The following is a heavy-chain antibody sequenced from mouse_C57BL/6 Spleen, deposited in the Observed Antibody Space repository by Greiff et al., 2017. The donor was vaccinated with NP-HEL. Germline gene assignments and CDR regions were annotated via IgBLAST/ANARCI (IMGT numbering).Heavy chain of an antibody. CDR1: GYTFTDYY. Sequence: VQLQQSGPELVKPGASVKISCKASGYTFTDYYMNWVKQSHGKSLEWIGDINPNNGGTSYNQKFKGKATLTVDKSSSTAYMELRSLTSEDSAVYYCARRLGQWYFDVWGTGTTVTVSS. CDR3: ARRLGQWYFDV. J-gene: IGHJ1*03. D-gene: IGHD4-1*01. CDR2: INPNNGGT. V-gene: IGHV1-26*01.